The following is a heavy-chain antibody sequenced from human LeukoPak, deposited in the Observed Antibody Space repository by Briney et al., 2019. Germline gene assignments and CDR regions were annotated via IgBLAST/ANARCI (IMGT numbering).Heavy chain of an antibody. Sequence: PSETLSLTCAVYGAPFSGYWWYWIRQPPGKGLEWIGEINHSRITNYNPSLKSRVSISVDTSKNQFSLKLSSVTAADTAVYYCASPSISSGWYSKDYWGQGTLVTVSS. CDR3: ASPSISSGWYSKDY. CDR2: INHSRIT. V-gene: IGHV4-34*01. CDR1: GAPFSGYW. J-gene: IGHJ4*02. D-gene: IGHD6-19*01.